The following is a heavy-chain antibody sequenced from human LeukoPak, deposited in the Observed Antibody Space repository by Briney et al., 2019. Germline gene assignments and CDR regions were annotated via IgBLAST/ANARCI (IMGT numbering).Heavy chain of an antibody. D-gene: IGHD1-7*01. V-gene: IGHV4-4*07. CDR1: GGSISGFY. CDR2: IYTSGST. CDR3: ARDGEELHNWFDP. J-gene: IGHJ5*02. Sequence: PSETLSLTCTVSGGSISGFYWSWIRQTAGKGLEWIGRIYTSGSTNYNPSLKSRVTMSLDTSKNQFSPKLSSVTAADTAVYYCARDGEELHNWFDPWGQGTLVTVSS.